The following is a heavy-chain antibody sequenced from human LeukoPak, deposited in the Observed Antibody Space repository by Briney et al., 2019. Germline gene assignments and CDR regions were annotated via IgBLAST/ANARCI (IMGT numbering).Heavy chain of an antibody. J-gene: IGHJ4*02. Sequence: GGSLRLSCAASGFTFSSYSMNWVRQAPGKGLEWVSSISSSSSYIYYADSVKGRFTISRDNAKNSLYLQMNSLRAEDTAVYYCARDNVYGSGSYSGVDYWGQGTLVTVSS. CDR2: ISSSSSYI. CDR3: ARDNVYGSGSYSGVDY. D-gene: IGHD3-10*01. V-gene: IGHV3-21*01. CDR1: GFTFSSYS.